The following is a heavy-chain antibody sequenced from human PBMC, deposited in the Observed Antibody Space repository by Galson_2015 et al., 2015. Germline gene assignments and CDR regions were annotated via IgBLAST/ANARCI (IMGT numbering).Heavy chain of an antibody. CDR2: ISYDGSKK. J-gene: IGHJ4*02. D-gene: IGHD1-14*01. Sequence: SLRLSCAASGFTFSTYAIHWVRQAPGKGLEWVAVISYDGSKKSSADSVKGRFSVSRDNSKNTVYLQMSSLRVEDTAVYYCARDGPKRLTAFDYWGQGPLVTVTA. CDR3: ARDGPKRLTAFDY. V-gene: IGHV3-30-3*01. CDR1: GFTFSTYA.